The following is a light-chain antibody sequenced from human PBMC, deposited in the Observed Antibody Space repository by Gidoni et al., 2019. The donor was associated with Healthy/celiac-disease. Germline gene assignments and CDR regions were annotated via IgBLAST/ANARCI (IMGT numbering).Light chain of an antibody. CDR1: QSVSSN. Sequence: EIVMTQSPATLSVSPGERATLSCRASQSVSSNLAWYKQKTGQAPRLLIYGASTRSNGIPARFSGIGSGTEFTLTISSLQSEDFAVYYCQQYNNWPPMYTFGQGTKLEIK. CDR3: QQYNNWPPMYT. CDR2: GAS. V-gene: IGKV3-15*01. J-gene: IGKJ2*01.